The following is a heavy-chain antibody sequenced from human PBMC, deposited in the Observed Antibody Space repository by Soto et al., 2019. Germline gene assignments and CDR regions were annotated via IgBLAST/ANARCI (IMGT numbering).Heavy chain of an antibody. V-gene: IGHV4-59*01. CDR2: IYYSGST. J-gene: IGHJ5*02. Sequence: SETLSLTCTVSGGSISSYYWSWIRQPPGKGLEWIGYIYYSGSTNYNPSLKSRVTISVDTSKNQFSLKLSSVTAADTAVYYCERGGYSSSSWFDPWGQGTLVTVSS. D-gene: IGHD6-6*01. CDR1: GGSISSYY. CDR3: ERGGYSSSSWFDP.